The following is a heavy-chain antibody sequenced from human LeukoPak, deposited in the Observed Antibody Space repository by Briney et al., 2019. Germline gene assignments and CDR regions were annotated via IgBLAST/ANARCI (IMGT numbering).Heavy chain of an antibody. CDR3: ATVFKGSSLQDY. V-gene: IGHV3-74*03. J-gene: IGHJ4*02. Sequence: GGSLRLSCEVSGFTLTNHWMYWVRQAPGRGLVWVSRIKSDERSAAYADSVKGRFTISRDNAKNTLYLQMNSLRAEDTAVYYCATVFKGSSLQDYWGQGTLVTVSS. CDR2: IKSDERSA. D-gene: IGHD1-26*01. CDR1: GFTLTNHW.